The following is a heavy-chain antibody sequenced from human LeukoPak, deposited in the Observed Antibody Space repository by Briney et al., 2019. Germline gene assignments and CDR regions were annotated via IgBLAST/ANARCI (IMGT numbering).Heavy chain of an antibody. Sequence: GGSLRLSCATSGFTFSSYGMHWVRQAPGKGLEWVALIWYDGTNKYYADSVKGRFTISRDNSKNTLYLQMNSLSAEDTAVYYCVTTSSDPQDSSGYLGYWGQGTLVTVSS. J-gene: IGHJ4*02. CDR3: VTTSSDPQDSSGYLGY. CDR1: GFTFSSYG. V-gene: IGHV3-33*01. D-gene: IGHD3-22*01. CDR2: IWYDGTNK.